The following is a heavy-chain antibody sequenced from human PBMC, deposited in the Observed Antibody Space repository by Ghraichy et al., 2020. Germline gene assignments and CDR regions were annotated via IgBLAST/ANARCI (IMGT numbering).Heavy chain of an antibody. Sequence: SQTLSLTCAVYGGSFNDYYMSWVRQPPGKGLEWIGEIHPSGITNYNPSLESRVIISVDTSKNQFSLKLSSVTAAVTAVYFCSRGRDAYKTGNYWGQGTLVTVPS. CDR1: GGSFNDYY. V-gene: IGHV4-34*01. CDR3: SRGRDAYKTGNY. J-gene: IGHJ4*02. D-gene: IGHD5-24*01. CDR2: IHPSGIT.